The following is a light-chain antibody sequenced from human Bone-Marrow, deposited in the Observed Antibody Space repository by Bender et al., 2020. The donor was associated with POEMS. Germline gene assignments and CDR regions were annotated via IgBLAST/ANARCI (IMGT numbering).Light chain of an antibody. Sequence: QSVLTQPPSVSGTPGQSVTISCSGSRSNIGSNYVSWYQQFPGTAPKLLIDTNDHRPSGVPDRFSGSKSGTSASLAISGLRSEDEGDYYCAAWDESQSGPVFGGGTKLNVL. V-gene: IGLV1-47*01. CDR1: RSNIGSNY. CDR3: AAWDESQSGPV. CDR2: TND. J-gene: IGLJ2*01.